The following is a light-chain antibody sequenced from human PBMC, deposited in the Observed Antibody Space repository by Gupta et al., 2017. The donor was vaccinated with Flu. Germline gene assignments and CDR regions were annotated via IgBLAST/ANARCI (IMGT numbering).Light chain of an antibody. Sequence: PVILSLSPGERATLSCRASQSVDFYLAWYQWRPGQAPRLLIYDASNRATAIPARFSGSGSGIDFTLTISSLEPEDFAVYYCQQRSDWPPTFGQGTKVEI. V-gene: IGKV3-11*01. CDR1: QSVDFY. J-gene: IGKJ1*01. CDR2: DAS. CDR3: QQRSDWPPT.